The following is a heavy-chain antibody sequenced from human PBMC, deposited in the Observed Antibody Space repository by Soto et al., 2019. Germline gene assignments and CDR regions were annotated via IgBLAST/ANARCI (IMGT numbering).Heavy chain of an antibody. V-gene: IGHV3-64D*08. D-gene: IGHD6-19*01. Sequence: GGSLRLSCSASGFTFSSYAMHWVRQAPGKGLEYVSAISSNGGSTYYADSVKGRFTISRDSSKNTLYLQMSSLRAEDTAVYYCVRIAVAGTPYFDYWAREPWSPSPQ. J-gene: IGHJ4*02. CDR3: VRIAVAGTPYFDY. CDR1: GFTFSSYA. CDR2: ISSNGGST.